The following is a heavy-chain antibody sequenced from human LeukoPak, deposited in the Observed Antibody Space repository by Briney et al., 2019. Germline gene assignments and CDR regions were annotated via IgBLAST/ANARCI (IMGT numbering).Heavy chain of an antibody. J-gene: IGHJ6*02. V-gene: IGHV3-30-3*01. CDR2: ISYDGSNK. CDR1: GFTFSSYA. D-gene: IGHD5-12*01. CDR3: ARDRGYGAIPHYGMDV. Sequence: QTGGSLRLSCAASGFTFSSYAMHWVRQAPGKGLEWVAVISYDGSNKYYADSVKGRFTISRDNSKNTLYLQMNSLRAEDTAVYYCARDRGYGAIPHYGMDVWGQGTTVTVSS.